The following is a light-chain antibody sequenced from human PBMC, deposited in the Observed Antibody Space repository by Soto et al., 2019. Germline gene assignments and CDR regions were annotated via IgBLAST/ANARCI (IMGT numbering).Light chain of an antibody. Sequence: QSLLTQPASVSGSPGQSITISCTGTSSYVGGYNYVSWYQQHPGKAPKLMIYDVSNRPSGVSNRFSGSKSGNTASLSISGLQAEDEADYYCSSYTSSSTRVFGTGTKVTVL. CDR3: SSYTSSSTRV. CDR2: DVS. J-gene: IGLJ1*01. CDR1: SSYVGGYNY. V-gene: IGLV2-14*01.